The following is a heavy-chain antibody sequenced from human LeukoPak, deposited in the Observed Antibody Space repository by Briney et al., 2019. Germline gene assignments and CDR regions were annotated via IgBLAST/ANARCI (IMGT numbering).Heavy chain of an antibody. J-gene: IGHJ5*02. CDR1: GDSITSYY. Sequence: SETLSLTCTVSGDSITSYYWGWIRQPPGKGLEWIGSMYHSGDTYYNPSLKSRVTISVDTSKNQLSLKLSSVTAADTAVYYCARSKAHLSTSWYGTWFDPWGQGTLVTVSS. CDR2: MYHSGDT. D-gene: IGHD2-2*01. V-gene: IGHV4-38-2*02. CDR3: ARSKAHLSTSWYGTWFDP.